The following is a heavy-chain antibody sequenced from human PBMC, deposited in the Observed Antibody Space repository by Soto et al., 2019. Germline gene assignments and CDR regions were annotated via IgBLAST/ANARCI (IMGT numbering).Heavy chain of an antibody. CDR2: MYYSGTA. CDR1: DGSISPYY. J-gene: IGHJ6*02. D-gene: IGHD1-1*01. V-gene: IGHV4-59*01. CDR3: ARGDGIQLGSLAGRYYYHKMDV. Sequence: SDTLALTSTVSDGSISPYYWSCVRQPPGKGLEWIGYMYYSGTATYNPSLRSRVTISVDTSKNQFSLRLSSVTASDTAVYYCARGDGIQLGSLAGRYYYHKMDVWGQGTTVP.